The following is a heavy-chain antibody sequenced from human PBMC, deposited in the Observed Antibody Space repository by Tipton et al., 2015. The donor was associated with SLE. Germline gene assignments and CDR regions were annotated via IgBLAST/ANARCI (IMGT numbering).Heavy chain of an antibody. CDR1: GGSMSYHY. CDR3: AKADGVVGGQVPYWYFDL. CDR2: IYYRGSPYYREST. D-gene: IGHD1-26*01. Sequence: TLSLTCSVSGGSMSYHYWSWIRQPPGKGLEWIGDIYYRGSPYYRESTTYNPSLESRATMSLDTPKNQFSLKLNSATAADTAVYYCAKADGVVGGQVPYWYFDLWGRGTLVSVSS. V-gene: IGHV4-59*11. J-gene: IGHJ2*01.